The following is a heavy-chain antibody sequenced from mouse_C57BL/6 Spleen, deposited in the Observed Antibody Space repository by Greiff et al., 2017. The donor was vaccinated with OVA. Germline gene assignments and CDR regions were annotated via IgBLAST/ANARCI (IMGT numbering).Heavy chain of an antibody. Sequence: EVKLVESGGGLVKPGRSMKLSCTASGFTFSDYYMDWVRQVPEKGLEWVANINYDGSSTYYLDSLKGRFIISRDNAKHLLSLQMSSLKSEDTATYYGARENFLPYYGNLCAMDYWGQGTSVTVSS. D-gene: IGHD2-10*01. CDR2: INYDGSST. V-gene: IGHV5-16*01. CDR3: ARENFLPYYGNLCAMDY. CDR1: GFTFSDYY. J-gene: IGHJ4*01.